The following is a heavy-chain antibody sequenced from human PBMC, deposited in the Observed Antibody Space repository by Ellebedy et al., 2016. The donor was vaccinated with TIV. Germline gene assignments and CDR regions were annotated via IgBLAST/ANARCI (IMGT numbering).Heavy chain of an antibody. Sequence: SETLSLTCTVSGSSISDYYWTWIRQPPGKGLEWIGYIYYTIGSSNYSPSLKSRVTISVDTSKNQLSLNLYSVTAADTAVYYCARHIVVPTPGFDYWGQGALVTVSS. V-gene: IGHV4-59*08. CDR1: GSSISDYY. CDR2: IYYTIGSS. CDR3: ARHIVVPTPGFDY. J-gene: IGHJ4*02. D-gene: IGHD1-26*01.